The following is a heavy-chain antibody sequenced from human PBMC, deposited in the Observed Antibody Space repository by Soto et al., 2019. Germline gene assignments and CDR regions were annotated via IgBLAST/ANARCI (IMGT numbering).Heavy chain of an antibody. D-gene: IGHD3-10*01. V-gene: IGHV4-4*02. CDR2: IYHSGGI. J-gene: IGHJ4*02. CDR1: GDSIITDNW. Sequence: SETLSLTCAVSGDSIITDNWWSWVRQPPGKGLEWIGEIYHSGGINYNPSLKSRVIISVDKSKNQFFLNLNSVTAADTAVSYCARKDHYGSGSPSYWGQGILVTVSS. CDR3: ARKDHYGSGSPSY.